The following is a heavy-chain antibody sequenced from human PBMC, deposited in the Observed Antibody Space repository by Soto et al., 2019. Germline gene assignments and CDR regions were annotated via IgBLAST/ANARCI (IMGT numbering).Heavy chain of an antibody. D-gene: IGHD2-8*02. CDR3: AKALVQGYYYYGTDV. CDR1: GFTFSTYA. Sequence: GGSLRLSCAASGFTFSTYAMTWVRQAPGKGLEWVSAISGSGGSTYYADSVKGRFTISRDNSKNTLYLQMNSLRAEDTAVYYCAKALVQGYYYYGTDVWGQGTTVTVSS. J-gene: IGHJ6*02. CDR2: ISGSGGST. V-gene: IGHV3-23*01.